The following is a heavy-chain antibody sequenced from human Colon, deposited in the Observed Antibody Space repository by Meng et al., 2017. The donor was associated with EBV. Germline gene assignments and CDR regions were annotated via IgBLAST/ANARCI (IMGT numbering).Heavy chain of an antibody. V-gene: IGHV4-4*02. Sequence: IPLASPSPALAVACGSVRSRNLGKRLRQASGWGQDMIGEIYQSGSPNYKPSLKSRVNISVDESKNQFSLMLSSVTAADTAVYYCARVGAYCDGDCYHPRWGQGTLVTVSS. CDR3: ARVGAYCDGDCYHPR. CDR2: IYQSGSP. J-gene: IGHJ4*02. D-gene: IGHD2-21*02. CDR1: CGSVRSRNL.